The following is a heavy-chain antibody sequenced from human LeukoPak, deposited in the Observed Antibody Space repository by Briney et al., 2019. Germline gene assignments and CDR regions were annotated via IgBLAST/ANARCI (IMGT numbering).Heavy chain of an antibody. CDR1: GGSLSGYY. CDR3: ARRAGYCTNGVCYQKNYFDY. J-gene: IGHJ4*02. D-gene: IGHD2-8*01. Sequence: SETLSLTCAVYGGSLSGYYWSWIRQPPGKGLEWIGEINHSGSTNYNPSLKSRVTISVDTSKNQFSLKLSSVTAADTAVYYCARRAGYCTNGVCYQKNYFDYWGQGTLVTVSS. V-gene: IGHV4-34*01. CDR2: INHSGST.